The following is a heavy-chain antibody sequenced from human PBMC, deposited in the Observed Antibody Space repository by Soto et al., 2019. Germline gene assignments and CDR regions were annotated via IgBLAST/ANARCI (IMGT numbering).Heavy chain of an antibody. D-gene: IGHD4-17*01. V-gene: IGHV4-34*01. CDR2: INHSGST. CDR1: GGSFSGYY. Sequence: LSLTCAVYGGSFSGYYWSWIRQPPGKGLEWIGEINHSGSTNYNPSLKSRVTISVDTSKNQFSLKLSSVTAADTAVYYCARGFWNPYYYGDSARGYFQHWGQGTLVTVT. CDR3: ARGFWNPYYYGDSARGYFQH. J-gene: IGHJ1*01.